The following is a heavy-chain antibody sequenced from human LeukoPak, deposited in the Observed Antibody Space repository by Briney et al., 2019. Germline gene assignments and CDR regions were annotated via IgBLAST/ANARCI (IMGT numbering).Heavy chain of an antibody. J-gene: IGHJ4*02. Sequence: GASVKVSCKASGYTFTSYYMHWVRQAPGQGLEWMGWISAYNGNTNYAQKLQGRVTMTTDTSTSTAYMELRSLRSDDTAVYYCARDQVTMIRRGGGFDYWGQGTLVTVSS. D-gene: IGHD3-22*01. CDR1: GYTFTSYY. V-gene: IGHV1-18*04. CDR3: ARDQVTMIRRGGGFDY. CDR2: ISAYNGNT.